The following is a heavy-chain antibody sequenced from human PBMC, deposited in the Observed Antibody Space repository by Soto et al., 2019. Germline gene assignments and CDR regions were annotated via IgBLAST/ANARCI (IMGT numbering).Heavy chain of an antibody. CDR3: ARGSCSSTSCYKEYYFDL. D-gene: IGHD2-2*02. J-gene: IGHJ4*02. Sequence: SVKVSCKASGGTFSGYAISWVRQAPGQGLEWMGEIIPMFGTSNYAQKFQGRVTITADESTSTAYMELSSLRSEDTAVYYCARGSCSSTSCYKEYYFDLWGQGTLVTVSS. CDR2: IIPMFGTS. CDR1: GGTFSGYA. V-gene: IGHV1-69*13.